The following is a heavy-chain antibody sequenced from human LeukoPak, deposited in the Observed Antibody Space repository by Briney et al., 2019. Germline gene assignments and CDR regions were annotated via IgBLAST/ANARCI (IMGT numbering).Heavy chain of an antibody. Sequence: PSETLSLTCTVSGGSISSYYWSWIRQPAGKGLEWLGRIYTSGSTNYNPSLKSRVTMSVDTSKNQFSLKLSSVTAADTAVYYCATTMVRGASYYYGMDVWGQGTAVTVSS. D-gene: IGHD3-10*01. CDR2: IYTSGST. J-gene: IGHJ6*02. V-gene: IGHV4-4*07. CDR1: GGSISSYY. CDR3: ATTMVRGASYYYGMDV.